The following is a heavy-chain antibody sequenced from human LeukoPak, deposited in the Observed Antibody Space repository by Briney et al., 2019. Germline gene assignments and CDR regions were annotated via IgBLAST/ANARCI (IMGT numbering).Heavy chain of an antibody. V-gene: IGHV4-34*01. D-gene: IGHD2-15*01. CDR1: GGSFSGYY. J-gene: IGHJ5*02. CDR3: ARAAGYCSGGSCLNWFDP. Sequence: NPSETLSLTCAVYGGSFSGYYWSWIRQPPGKGLEWIGEINHSGSTNYNPSLKSRVTISVDTSKNQFSLKLSSVTAADTAVYYCARAAGYCSGGSCLNWFDPWGQGTLVTVSS. CDR2: INHSGST.